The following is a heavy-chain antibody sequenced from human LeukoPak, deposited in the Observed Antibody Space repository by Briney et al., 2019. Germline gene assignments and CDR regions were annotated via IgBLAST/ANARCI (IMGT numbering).Heavy chain of an antibody. D-gene: IGHD2-2*01. CDR3: ARAGIVVVPAAIQN. CDR2: IRYDGSNK. Sequence: GGSLRLSCAASGFTFSSYGMHWVRQAPGKGLEWVAFIRYDGSNKYYADSVKGRFTISRDNSKNSLYLQMNSLRAEDTAVYYCARAGIVVVPAAIQNWGQGTLVTVSS. V-gene: IGHV3-30*02. CDR1: GFTFSSYG. J-gene: IGHJ1*01.